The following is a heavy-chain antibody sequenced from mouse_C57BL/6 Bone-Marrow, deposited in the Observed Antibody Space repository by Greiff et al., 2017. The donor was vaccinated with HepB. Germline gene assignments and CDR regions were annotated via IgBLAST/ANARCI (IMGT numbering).Heavy chain of an antibody. V-gene: IGHV1-81*01. D-gene: IGHD1-1*01. J-gene: IGHJ2*01. CDR3: ALLYYGSSYPDY. Sequence: QVHVKQSGAELARPGASVKLSCKASGYTFTSYGISWVKQRTGQGLEWIGEIYPRSGNTYYNEKFKGKATLNADKSSSTAYMELRSLTSEDSAVYFCALLYYGSSYPDYWGQGTTLTVSS. CDR1: GYTFTSYG. CDR2: IYPRSGNT.